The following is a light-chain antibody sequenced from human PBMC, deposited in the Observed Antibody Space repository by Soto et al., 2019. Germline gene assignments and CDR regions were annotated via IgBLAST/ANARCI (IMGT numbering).Light chain of an antibody. CDR3: AAWDDRLNVSYG. CDR2: RNN. CDR1: TSNIGSNY. J-gene: IGLJ1*01. V-gene: IGLV1-47*01. Sequence: QSVLTQPPSASGTPGQGATISCSGSTSNIGSNYVYWYQQLPGTAPKLLIYRNNQRPSGVPDRFSGSKSGTSASLAISGLRSDDESYYFCAAWDDRLNVSYGFCTGINVAVL.